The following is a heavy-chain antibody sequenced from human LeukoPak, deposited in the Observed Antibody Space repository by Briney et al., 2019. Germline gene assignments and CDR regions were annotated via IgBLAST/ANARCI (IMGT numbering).Heavy chain of an antibody. D-gene: IGHD6-19*01. V-gene: IGHV3-53*01. CDR3: ARESGWYPEYFQH. CDR2: IYSGGST. Sequence: GGSLRLSCAASGFTVSSNYMSWVRQAPGKGLEWVSVIYSGGSTYYADSVKGRFTISRDNSKNTLYLQMNSLRAEDTAVYYCARESGWYPEYFQHWGQGTLVTVSS. J-gene: IGHJ1*01. CDR1: GFTVSSNY.